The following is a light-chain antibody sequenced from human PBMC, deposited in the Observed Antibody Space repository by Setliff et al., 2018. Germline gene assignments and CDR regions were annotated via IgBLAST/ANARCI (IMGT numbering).Light chain of an antibody. Sequence: QSVLTQPAAVSGSPGQSITISCTGSSSDIGGYDYVSWYQQHPGKAPKVMIYDVSKRPSGVSNRFSGSKSGNTASLTISGLQADDEADYYCSSYTSSSTYVFGTGTKVTVL. CDR2: DVS. CDR1: SSDIGGYDY. CDR3: SSYTSSSTYV. V-gene: IGLV2-14*01. J-gene: IGLJ1*01.